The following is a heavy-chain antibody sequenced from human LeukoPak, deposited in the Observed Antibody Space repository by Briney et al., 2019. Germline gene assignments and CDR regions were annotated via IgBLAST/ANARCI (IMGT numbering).Heavy chain of an antibody. V-gene: IGHV4-38-2*01. J-gene: IGHJ5*02. CDR1: GYSISSGYY. CDR3: ARYRPYCSSTSCTIT. D-gene: IGHD2-2*01. Sequence: SGTLSLTCAVSGYSISSGYYWGWIRQPPGKGLEWIGSIYHSGSTYHNPSLKSRVTISVDTSKNQFSLKLSSVTAADTAVYYCARYRPYCSSTSCTITWGQGTLVTVSS. CDR2: IYHSGST.